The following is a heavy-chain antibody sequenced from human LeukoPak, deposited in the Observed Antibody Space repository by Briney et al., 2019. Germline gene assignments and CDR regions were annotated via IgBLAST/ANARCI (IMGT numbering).Heavy chain of an antibody. J-gene: IGHJ5*02. V-gene: IGHV4-34*01. CDR1: GGSFRVYS. Sequence: SETLSLTCTVYGGSFRVYSWTWIRQPPGRELEWIGEINQSGITNYKSSLKSRVTISLETFKNHLSLNLTYVTAADTAVYYCARGVLRYVDWHLRYFDAWGQGTLVSVSS. CDR3: ARGVLRYVDWHLRYFDA. D-gene: IGHD3-9*01. CDR2: INQSGIT.